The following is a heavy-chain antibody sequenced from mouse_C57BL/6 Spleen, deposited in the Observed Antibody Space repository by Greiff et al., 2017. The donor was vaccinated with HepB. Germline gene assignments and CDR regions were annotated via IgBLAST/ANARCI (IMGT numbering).Heavy chain of an antibody. D-gene: IGHD1-1*01. CDR3: ARSTTTVVPYWYFDV. Sequence: VQLQESGPELVKPGASVKISCKASGYAFSSSWMNWVKQRPGKGLEWIGRIYPGDGDTNYNGKFKGKATLTADKSSSTAYMQLSSLTSEDSAVYFCARSTTTVVPYWYFDVWGTETTVTVSS. CDR1: GYAFSSSW. J-gene: IGHJ1*03. V-gene: IGHV1-82*01. CDR2: IYPGDGDT.